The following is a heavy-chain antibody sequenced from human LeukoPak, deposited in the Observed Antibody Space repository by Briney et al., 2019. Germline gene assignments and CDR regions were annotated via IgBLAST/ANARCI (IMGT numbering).Heavy chain of an antibody. J-gene: IGHJ4*02. V-gene: IGHV3-23*01. CDR3: AKDFAYYYDSSGHFDY. D-gene: IGHD3-22*01. CDR2: ISGSGGST. Sequence: GGSLRLSCAASGFTFSSYAMSWVRQAPGKGLEWVSAISGSGGSTYYADSVKGRFTISRDNSKNTLYLQMNSLRAEDTAVYYCAKDFAYYYDSSGHFDYWGQGTLVTVSS. CDR1: GFTFSSYA.